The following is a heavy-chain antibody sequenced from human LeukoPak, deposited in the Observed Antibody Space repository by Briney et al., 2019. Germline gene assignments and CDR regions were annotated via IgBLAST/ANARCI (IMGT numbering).Heavy chain of an antibody. J-gene: IGHJ5*02. V-gene: IGHV1-46*01. CDR1: GYTFTSYY. Sequence: GASVKVSCKASGYTFTSYYMHWVRQAPGQGLEWMGIINPSGGSTSYAQKFQGRVTMTRDMSTSTVYMELSSLRSEDTAVYYCARGRMYYGSGSDNWFDPWGQGTLVTVSS. CDR3: ARGRMYYGSGSDNWFDP. CDR2: INPSGGST. D-gene: IGHD3-10*01.